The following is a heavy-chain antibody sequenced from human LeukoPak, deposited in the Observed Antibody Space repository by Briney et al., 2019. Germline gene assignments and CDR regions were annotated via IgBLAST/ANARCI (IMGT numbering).Heavy chain of an antibody. CDR2: ITYKGSA. CDR3: AVYGGDWQFLS. V-gene: IGHV4-34*01. J-gene: IGHJ5*02. D-gene: IGHD2-21*02. Sequence: SETLSLTCAAYNGFDSYYFMLVRQPPGKGLEWIGEITYKGSAKYNSSLMGRATISVDVSQRQFSLKLTSVTAADTATYYCAVYGGDWQFLSWGQGTPVTVSS. CDR1: NGFDSYYF.